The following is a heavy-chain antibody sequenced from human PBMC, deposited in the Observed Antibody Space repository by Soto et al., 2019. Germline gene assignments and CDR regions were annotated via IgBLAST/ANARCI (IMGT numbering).Heavy chain of an antibody. CDR1: GFAVSSKY. Sequence: EVQLAESGGGLIQPGGSLRLSCAASGFAVSSKYMTWVRQAPGKGLEWVSVIYGGGTTYYADSVTGRFTISRDTSKNTLYLHMNSLRAEDTAVYYCVQTTGWPGFDFWGQGTLVTVSS. D-gene: IGHD6-19*01. J-gene: IGHJ4*02. CDR2: IYGGGTT. CDR3: VQTTGWPGFDF. V-gene: IGHV3-53*01.